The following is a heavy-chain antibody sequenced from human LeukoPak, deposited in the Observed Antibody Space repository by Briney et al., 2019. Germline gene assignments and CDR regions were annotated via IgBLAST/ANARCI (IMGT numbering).Heavy chain of an antibody. CDR3: ARGGRPAQYCSSTSCLNWFDP. D-gene: IGHD2-2*01. J-gene: IGHJ5*02. CDR1: GYTFTSYD. CDR2: MNPNSGNT. V-gene: IGHV1-8*01. Sequence: ASVKVSCKASGYTFTSYDINWVRQATGQGLEWMGWMNPNSGNTGYAQKFQGRVTMTRNTSISTAYMELSSLRSEDTAVYYCARGGRPAQYCSSTSCLNWFDPWGQGTLVTVSS.